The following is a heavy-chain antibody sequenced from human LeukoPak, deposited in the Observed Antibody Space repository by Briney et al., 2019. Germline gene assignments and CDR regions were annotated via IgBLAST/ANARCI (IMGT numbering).Heavy chain of an antibody. CDR1: GGSISSGSYY. CDR2: IYTTGST. J-gene: IGHJ6*03. Sequence: SETLSLTCTVSGGSISSGSYYWSWIRQPAGKGLEYIGRIYTTGSTDYNPSLQSRVTISVDTSKNQFSLKLSSVTAAGTAVYYCTRGSIAYYYMDVWGKGTTVTISS. V-gene: IGHV4-61*02. CDR3: TRGSIAYYYMDV. D-gene: IGHD3-22*01.